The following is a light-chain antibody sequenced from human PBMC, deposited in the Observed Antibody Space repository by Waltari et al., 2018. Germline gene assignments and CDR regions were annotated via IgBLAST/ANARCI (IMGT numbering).Light chain of an antibody. Sequence: DVQMTQSQSSLSASVGHRVTINCRASQTITIYLNLYQHKFGKAPKLLIYAASNLQSGVPSRFSGGGSGTVFTLTINSLQHEDFATYYCQQTYTNTPTFGQGTRVEVK. CDR1: QTITIY. V-gene: IGKV1-39*01. CDR3: QQTYTNTPT. J-gene: IGKJ1*01. CDR2: AAS.